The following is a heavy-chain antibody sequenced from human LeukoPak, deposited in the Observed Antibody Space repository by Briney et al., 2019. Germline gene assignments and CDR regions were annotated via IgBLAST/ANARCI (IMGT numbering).Heavy chain of an antibody. V-gene: IGHV4-34*01. CDR1: GGSFSGYY. Sequence: SETLSLTCAVYGGSFSGYYWSWIRRPPGKGLEWIGEISHSGSTNYNPSLKSRVTISVDTSKNQFSLKLSSVTAADTAVYYCAAQYSGYVRLDYWGQGTLVTVSS. CDR2: ISHSGST. CDR3: AAQYSGYVRLDY. D-gene: IGHD5-12*01. J-gene: IGHJ4*02.